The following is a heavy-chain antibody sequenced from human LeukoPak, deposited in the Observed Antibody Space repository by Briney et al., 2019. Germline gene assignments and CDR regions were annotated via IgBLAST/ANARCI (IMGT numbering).Heavy chain of an antibody. CDR1: GASVSSGSYY. J-gene: IGHJ4*02. V-gene: IGHV4-61*01. Sequence: SETLSLTCTVSGASVSSGSYYWSWIRQSPGKGLEWIGFMSYNVHTDYNPSLKSRPTISVDTSKNQFSLKLRSVTAADKAVYYCARGVSVYYDSSGYYYFDYWGQGTLVTVSS. D-gene: IGHD3-22*01. CDR2: MSYNVHT. CDR3: ARGVSVYYDSSGYYYFDY.